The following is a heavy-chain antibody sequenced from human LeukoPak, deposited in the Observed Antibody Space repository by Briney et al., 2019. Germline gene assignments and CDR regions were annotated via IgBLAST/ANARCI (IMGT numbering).Heavy chain of an antibody. CDR3: AREVRIVATYAFDI. CDR1: GFNFGIYG. D-gene: IGHD5-12*01. CDR2: ISSSSSYI. V-gene: IGHV3-21*01. Sequence: PGRSLRLSCTASGFNFGIYGMHWVRQAPGKGLEWVSSISSSSSYIYYADSVKGRFTISRDNAKNSLYLQMNSLRAEDTAVYYCAREVRIVATYAFDIWGQGTMVTVSS. J-gene: IGHJ3*02.